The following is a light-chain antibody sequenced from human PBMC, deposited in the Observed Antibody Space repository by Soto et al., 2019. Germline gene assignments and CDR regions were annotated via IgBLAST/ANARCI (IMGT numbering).Light chain of an antibody. J-gene: IGLJ1*01. CDR1: AGDVGAYDY. CDR3: ISYANSKTFV. Sequence: QSALTQPPSASGSPGQSVTISCTGTAGDVGAYDYVSWYQQHPGKAPKLMIYEVTKRPSGVPDRFSGSKSGNTASLTVSGLQAEDEADYYCISYANSKTFVFGTGTKLTVL. V-gene: IGLV2-8*01. CDR2: EVT.